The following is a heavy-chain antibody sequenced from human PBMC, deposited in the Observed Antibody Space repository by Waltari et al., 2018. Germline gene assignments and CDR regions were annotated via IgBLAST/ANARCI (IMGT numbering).Heavy chain of an antibody. CDR3: ARNGVGYEYYYMDV. D-gene: IGHD2-8*01. V-gene: IGHV3-21*01. J-gene: IGHJ6*03. CDR1: GFSFRSSS. Sequence: EVQLVESGGGLVTPGGSLTLSCAASGFSFRSSSMNWVRQAPGKGLEGVASITGSGDLIYYADSVKGRVTISRDNAKNTLFLQVNSLRAEDTGIYYCARNGVGYEYYYMDVWGKGTAVTVSS. CDR2: ITGSGDLI.